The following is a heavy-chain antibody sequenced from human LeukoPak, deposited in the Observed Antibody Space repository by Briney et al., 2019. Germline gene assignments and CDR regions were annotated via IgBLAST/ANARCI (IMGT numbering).Heavy chain of an antibody. Sequence: GGSLRLSCAASGFTFSSYSMNWVRQAPGKGLEWDSSISSSSSYIYYADSVKGRFTISRDNAKNSLYLQMNSLRAEDTAVYYCARDPNSGYDYGDAFDIWGQGTMVTVSS. CDR1: GFTFSSYS. CDR2: ISSSSSYI. J-gene: IGHJ3*02. V-gene: IGHV3-21*01. CDR3: ARDPNSGYDYGDAFDI. D-gene: IGHD5-12*01.